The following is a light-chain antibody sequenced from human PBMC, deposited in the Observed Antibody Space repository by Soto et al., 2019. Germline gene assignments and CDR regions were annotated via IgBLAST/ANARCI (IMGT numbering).Light chain of an antibody. Sequence: EIVVTQSPGTRSLSPGERATLSCRASQSISTTYLAWYQQRPGQAPRLLIYGTSSRATGIPDRFSGSGSATDFTLTINRLEPEDFALYYCQQYGTSPYTFGQGTKLEIK. J-gene: IGKJ2*01. V-gene: IGKV3-20*01. CDR1: QSISTTY. CDR3: QQYGTSPYT. CDR2: GTS.